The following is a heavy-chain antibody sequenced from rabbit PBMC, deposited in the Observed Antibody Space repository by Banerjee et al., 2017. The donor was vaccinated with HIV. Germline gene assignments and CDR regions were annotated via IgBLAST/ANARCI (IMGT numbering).Heavy chain of an antibody. CDR1: GFDLSTYQY. CDR2: IYTASSGST. CDR3: ARWPNSFNYRYFNL. J-gene: IGHJ4*01. V-gene: IGHV1S45*01. Sequence: QEQLEESGGDLVKPEGSLTLTCTASGFDLSTYQYMCWVRQAPGKGLEWIACIYTASSGSTYYASWAKGRFTISKTSSTTVTLQMTSLTAADTATYFCARWPNSFNYRYFNLWGPGTLVTVS. D-gene: IGHD1-1*01.